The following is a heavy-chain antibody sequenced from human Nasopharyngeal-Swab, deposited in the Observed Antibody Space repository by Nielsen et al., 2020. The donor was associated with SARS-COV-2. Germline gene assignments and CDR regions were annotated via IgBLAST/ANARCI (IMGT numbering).Heavy chain of an antibody. J-gene: IGHJ4*02. V-gene: IGHV4-59*01. Sequence: RQASGKGQEWFGYIYYSGSTNYNPSLKSRVTISVDTSKNQFSLKLSSVTAADTAVYYCARANTLRITIFRVVSYFDYWGQGTRVTVSS. D-gene: IGHD3-3*01. CDR3: ARANTLRITIFRVVSYFDY. CDR2: IYYSGST.